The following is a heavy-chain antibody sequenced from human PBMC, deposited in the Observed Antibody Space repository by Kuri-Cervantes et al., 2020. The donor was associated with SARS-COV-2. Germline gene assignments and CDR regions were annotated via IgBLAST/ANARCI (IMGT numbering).Heavy chain of an antibody. D-gene: IGHD5-24*01. CDR1: GDTVISYS. V-gene: IGHV1-69*06. Sequence: SVNVSCKAIGDTVISYSISWVRQAPGQGLEWMGGIIPLFGTTGSAQTFRGRITITADKSTNTAYMELSSLTSGDTAMYFCARDRVGRENAFDVWGLGTMVTVSS. J-gene: IGHJ3*01. CDR3: ARDRVGRENAFDV. CDR2: IIPLFGTT.